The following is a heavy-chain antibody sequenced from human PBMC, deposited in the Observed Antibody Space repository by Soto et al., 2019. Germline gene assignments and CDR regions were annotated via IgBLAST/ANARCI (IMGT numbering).Heavy chain of an antibody. CDR1: GGSFSGYY. V-gene: IGHV4-34*01. CDR3: EGYYYYGMDV. CDR2: INHSGST. J-gene: IGHJ6*02. Sequence: PSETLSLTCAVYGGSFSGYYWSWIRQPPGKGLEWIGEINHSGSTNYNPSLKSRVTISVDTSKSQFSLKLSSVTAADTAVYYCEGYYYYGMDVWGQGTTVTVSS.